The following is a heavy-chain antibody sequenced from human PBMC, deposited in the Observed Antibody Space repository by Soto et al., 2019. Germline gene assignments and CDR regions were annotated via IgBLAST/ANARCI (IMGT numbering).Heavy chain of an antibody. Sequence: VQLLESGGGFVQPGGSLRLSCAASGFTFTNYALSWVRQAPGKGLEWVSTIGGGSGSTSYADSVKGRFSISRENSKNTVYLQMSSLRAEDTALYYCATRMYSTSWYYFVSWGQGTLVTVSS. V-gene: IGHV3-23*01. D-gene: IGHD6-13*01. CDR1: GFTFTNYA. J-gene: IGHJ4*02. CDR2: IGGGSGST. CDR3: ATRMYSTSWYYFVS.